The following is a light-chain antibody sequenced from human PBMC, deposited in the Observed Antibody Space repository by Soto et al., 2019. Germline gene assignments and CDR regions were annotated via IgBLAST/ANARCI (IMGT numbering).Light chain of an antibody. V-gene: IGLV4-69*01. CDR1: SGHSSYA. CDR2: LNSDGSH. Sequence: QPVLTQSPSASASLGASVKLTCTLSSGHSSYAIAWHQQQPEKGPRYLMKLNSDGSHSKGDGIPDRFSGSSSGAERYLTISSLQYEDAADYYCQTWGTGIRVFGGGTKLTVL. J-gene: IGLJ2*01. CDR3: QTWGTGIRV.